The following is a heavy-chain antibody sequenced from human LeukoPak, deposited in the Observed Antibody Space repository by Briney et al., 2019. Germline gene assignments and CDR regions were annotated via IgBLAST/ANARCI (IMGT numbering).Heavy chain of an antibody. V-gene: IGHV3-15*01. CDR1: GFNFAYAW. Sequence: PGESLRLSCTASGFNFAYAWMSWVRQAPGKGLEWVGRIKRKSDGGTIDYAAPVKGRFAISRDDSKNTLYLQMSSLKTVDTAVYYCTTLRLDYGGDSDYYYGMDVWGQGTTVTVSS. J-gene: IGHJ6*02. D-gene: IGHD4-23*01. CDR3: TTLRLDYGGDSDYYYGMDV. CDR2: IKRKSDGGTI.